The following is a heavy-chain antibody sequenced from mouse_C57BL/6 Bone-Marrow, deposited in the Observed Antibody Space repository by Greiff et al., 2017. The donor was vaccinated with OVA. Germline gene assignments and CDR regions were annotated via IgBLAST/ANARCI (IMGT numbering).Heavy chain of an antibody. CDR1: GFTFSDFY. V-gene: IGHV7-1*01. J-gene: IGHJ1*03. D-gene: IGHD1-1*01. CDR2: SRNKANDYTT. CDR3: ARDALYYGSSQFGEFDV. Sequence: EVKLVESGGGLVQSGRSLRLSCATSGFTFSDFYMEWVRQAPGKGLEWIAASRNKANDYTTEYSASVKGRFIVSRDTSQSILYLQMNALRAEDTASYYCARDALYYGSSQFGEFDVWGTERTVSVSS.